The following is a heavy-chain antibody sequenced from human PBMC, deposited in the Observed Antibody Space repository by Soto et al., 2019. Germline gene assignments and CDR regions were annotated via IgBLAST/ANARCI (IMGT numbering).Heavy chain of an antibody. CDR3: VKDDGDYSFDY. V-gene: IGHV3-7*03. CDR2: INQGGSEK. Sequence: EVQLVESGGGLVQSGGSLRLSCAASGFTFSNYWMSWVRQAPGKGLEWVAKINQGGSEKWSADSVKGRFTISRDNAKNSLYLQLNSLGAEDTAVYYCVKDDGDYSFDYWGQGTLVTVSS. J-gene: IGHJ4*02. D-gene: IGHD4-17*01. CDR1: GFTFSNYW.